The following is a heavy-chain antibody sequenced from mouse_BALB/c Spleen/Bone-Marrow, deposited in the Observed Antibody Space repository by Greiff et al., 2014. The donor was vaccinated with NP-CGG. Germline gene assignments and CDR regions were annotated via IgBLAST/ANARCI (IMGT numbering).Heavy chain of an antibody. CDR1: GYAFTNYL. Sequence: VQLQQSGAELVRPGTAVNVSCKASGYAFTNYLIEWVKQRPGQGLEWIGVINPGSGGANYNEKFKGKATLTADKSSSTAYMQLSSLTSDDSAAYFCARFGRYYFGYWGQGTTLTVSS. V-gene: IGHV1-54*01. J-gene: IGHJ2*01. CDR2: INPGSGGA. CDR3: ARFGRYYFGY.